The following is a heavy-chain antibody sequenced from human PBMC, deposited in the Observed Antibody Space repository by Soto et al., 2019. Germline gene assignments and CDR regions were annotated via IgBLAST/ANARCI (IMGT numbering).Heavy chain of an antibody. J-gene: IGHJ4*02. D-gene: IGHD6-13*01. CDR2: IYYSGST. CDR3: ARINWYTSSWYYFDY. Sequence: SETLSITCTFYLGLVSSARYSWRWIRQPRGKGLEWIGYIYYSGSTKYNPSLTSRVTISLDTSKNQFSLNLSSVTAADTAVYYCARINWYTSSWYYFDYWGQGTLVTGSS. CDR1: LGLVSSARYS. V-gene: IGHV4-61*01.